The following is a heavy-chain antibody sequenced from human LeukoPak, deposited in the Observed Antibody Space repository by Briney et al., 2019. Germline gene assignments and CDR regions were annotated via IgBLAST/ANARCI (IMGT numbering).Heavy chain of an antibody. D-gene: IGHD5-18*01. CDR1: GGSISSYY. V-gene: IGHV4-59*01. CDR2: IYHSGST. CDR3: ARGSYGPGAPSDY. J-gene: IGHJ4*02. Sequence: PSETLSLTCTVSGGSISSYYWSWIRQPPGKGLEWIGYIYHSGSTNYNPSLKSRVTISVDTSKNQFSLKLSSVTAADTAVYYCARGSYGPGAPSDYWGQGTLVTVSS.